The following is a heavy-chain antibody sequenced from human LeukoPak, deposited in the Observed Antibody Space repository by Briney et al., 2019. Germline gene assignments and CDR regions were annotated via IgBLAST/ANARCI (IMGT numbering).Heavy chain of an antibody. D-gene: IGHD3-10*01. CDR2: IYYSGST. J-gene: IGHJ6*03. CDR3: ARDNTMVRGGYYYYYMDV. V-gene: IGHV4-59*01. CDR1: GGSINNYY. Sequence: PSETLFLTCTVSGGSINNYYWSWIRRPPGTGLEWIGHIYYSGSTNYNPSLKSRVTISIDTSKNQFSLKLSSVTAADTAVYYCARDNTMVRGGYYYYYMDVWGKGTTVTVSS.